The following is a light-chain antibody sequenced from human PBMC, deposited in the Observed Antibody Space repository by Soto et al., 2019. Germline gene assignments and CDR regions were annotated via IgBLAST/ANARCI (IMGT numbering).Light chain of an antibody. V-gene: IGKV1-5*01. CDR2: DAS. Sequence: DIQMTQSPSTLSASVGDRVTITCRASQSISSWLAWYQQKPGKATKLLIYDASSLESGVPSRFSGSGSGTEFTLTISSLQPEDFAVYYCHQYDNWWTFGQGTKVDIK. CDR1: QSISSW. J-gene: IGKJ1*01. CDR3: HQYDNWWT.